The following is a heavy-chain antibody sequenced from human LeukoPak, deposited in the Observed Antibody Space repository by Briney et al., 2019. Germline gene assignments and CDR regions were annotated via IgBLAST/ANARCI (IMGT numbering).Heavy chain of an antibody. D-gene: IGHD6-13*01. V-gene: IGHV3-7*03. CDR1: GFALSSHW. CDR3: AKEAGQYSSSWPNWFDP. J-gene: IGHJ5*02. Sequence: GGSLRLSCAASGFALSSHWMTWVRQVPGRGPEWVANVNRDGSETYYLDSVKGRFTISKDNAKNSLYLQMNSLRAEDTAVYYCAKEAGQYSSSWPNWFDPWGQGTLVTVSS. CDR2: VNRDGSET.